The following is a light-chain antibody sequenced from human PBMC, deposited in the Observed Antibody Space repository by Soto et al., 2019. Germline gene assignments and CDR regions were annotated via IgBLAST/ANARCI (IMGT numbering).Light chain of an antibody. Sequence: QSALTQPPSASGSPGRSVTISCTGTSSDVGGYDYVSWFQQHPGKAPKLIIYEVTKRPSGVPDRFSASKSGNTASLTISGLQAEDEADYYCSSCVAGNNDWVFGGGTKLTVL. CDR3: SSCVAGNNDWV. J-gene: IGLJ3*02. CDR1: SSDVGGYDY. V-gene: IGLV2-8*01. CDR2: EVT.